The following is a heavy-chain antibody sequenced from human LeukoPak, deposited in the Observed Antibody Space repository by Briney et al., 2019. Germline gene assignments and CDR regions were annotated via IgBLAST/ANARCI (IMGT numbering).Heavy chain of an antibody. J-gene: IGHJ3*02. D-gene: IGHD3-3*01. CDR3: AAAPTRITIFGVDYDAFDI. Sequence: VASVKVSCKASGFTFTSSAMQWVRQARGQRLEWIGWIVVGSGNTNYAQKFQERVTITRDMSTSTAYMELSSLRSEDTAVYYCAAAPTRITIFGVDYDAFDIWGQGTMVTVSS. CDR2: IVVGSGNT. V-gene: IGHV1-58*02. CDR1: GFTFTSSA.